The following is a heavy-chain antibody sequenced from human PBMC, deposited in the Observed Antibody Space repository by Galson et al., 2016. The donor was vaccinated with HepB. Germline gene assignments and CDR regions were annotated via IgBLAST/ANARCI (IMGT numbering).Heavy chain of an antibody. Sequence: SLRLSCAASGFTFSDFYMTWIRLAPGKGLEWVSYISSSGTHTPYADSVRGRFTISRDNAKNSLYLEMNSLRAEDTAVYFCARVFEATAAGTYDHWGQGTLVTVSS. CDR3: ARVFEATAAGTYDH. D-gene: IGHD6-13*01. CDR2: ISSSGTHT. V-gene: IGHV3-11*06. J-gene: IGHJ5*02. CDR1: GFTFSDFY.